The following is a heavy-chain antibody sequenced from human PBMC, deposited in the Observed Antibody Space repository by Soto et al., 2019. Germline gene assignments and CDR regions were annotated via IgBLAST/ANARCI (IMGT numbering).Heavy chain of an antibody. CDR3: ARDMSWLQSCQYYYYGMYV. CDR2: ISSSSSYI. J-gene: IGHJ6*02. V-gene: IGHV3-21*01. Sequence: GGSLRLSCAASGFTFSSYSMNWVRQAPGKGLEWVSSISSSSSYIYYADSVKGRFTISRDNAKNSLYLQMNSLRAEDTAVYYCARDMSWLQSCQYYYYGMYVWGRGTTVTGSS. CDR1: GFTFSSYS. D-gene: IGHD5-12*01.